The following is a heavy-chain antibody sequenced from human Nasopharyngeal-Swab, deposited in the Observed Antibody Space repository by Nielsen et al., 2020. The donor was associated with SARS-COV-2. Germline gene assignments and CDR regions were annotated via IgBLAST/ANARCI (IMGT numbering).Heavy chain of an antibody. Sequence: GESLKISCPASGFTFGDYAMSWFRQAPGKGLEWVGFIRSKAYGGTTEYAASVKGRFTISRDDSKSIAYLQMNSLKTEDTAVYYCTRAEVDFWTLDTYFDYWGQGTLVTVSS. D-gene: IGHD3-3*01. CDR1: GFTFGDYA. J-gene: IGHJ4*02. CDR3: TRAEVDFWTLDTYFDY. CDR2: IRSKAYGGTT. V-gene: IGHV3-49*03.